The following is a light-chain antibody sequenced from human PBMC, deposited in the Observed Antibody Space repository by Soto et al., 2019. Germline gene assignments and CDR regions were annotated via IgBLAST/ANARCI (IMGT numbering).Light chain of an antibody. CDR1: QSVSSN. Sequence: EIVMTQSPGTLSVSPEERATLSCRASQSVSSNLAWYQQKPGQAPRLLIYGASTRATGIPARFSGSGSGTEFTLTISSLQSEDFAVYYCQQYNNWPPWTFGQGTKVEIK. CDR2: GAS. V-gene: IGKV3-15*01. CDR3: QQYNNWPPWT. J-gene: IGKJ1*01.